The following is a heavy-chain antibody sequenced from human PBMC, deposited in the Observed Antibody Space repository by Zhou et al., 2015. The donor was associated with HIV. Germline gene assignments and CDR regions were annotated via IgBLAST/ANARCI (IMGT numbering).Heavy chain of an antibody. CDR3: TTTNFLGYCTSTSCWAGDAFDI. J-gene: IGHJ3*02. D-gene: IGHD2-2*01. CDR1: GFTFGDYA. CDR2: IRSKAYGGTT. V-gene: IGHV3-49*03. Sequence: EVQLVESGGSLVQPGRSLRLSCTASGFTFGDYAMSWFRQAPGKGLEWVGFIRSKAYGGTTEYAASVKGRFTISRDDSKSIAYLQVNSLKTEDTAVYYCTTTNFLGYCTSTSCWAGDAFDIWGQGTMVTVSS.